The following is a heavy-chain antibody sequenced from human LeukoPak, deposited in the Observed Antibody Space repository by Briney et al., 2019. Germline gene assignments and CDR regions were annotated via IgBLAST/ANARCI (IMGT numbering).Heavy chain of an antibody. CDR1: GGTFSSYA. CDR3: ARDFARYYYDSSGYLGGY. J-gene: IGHJ4*02. CDR2: IIPIFGTA. V-gene: IGHV1-69*06. D-gene: IGHD3-22*01. Sequence: ASVKVSCKASGGTFSSYAISWVRQAPGQGLEWMGGIIPIFGTANYAQKFQGRVTITADKSTSTAYMELSSLRSEDTAVYYCARDFARYYYDSSGYLGGYWGQGTLVTVSS.